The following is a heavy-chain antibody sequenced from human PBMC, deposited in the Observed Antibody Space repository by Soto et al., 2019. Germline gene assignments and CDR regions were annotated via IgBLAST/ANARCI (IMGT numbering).Heavy chain of an antibody. CDR1: GDSISTYY. J-gene: IGHJ5*02. V-gene: IGHV4-59*08. CDR2: ISDSVRT. CDR3: ARHGRYSGYDIWFDP. Sequence: SETLSLTCTVSGDSISTYYWSWIRQSPGKGLEWIGYISDSVRTNYNPSLKSRVTISVDTSKNQFSLKLSSVTAADTALYYCARHGRYSGYDIWFDPWGQGTLVTVSS. D-gene: IGHD5-12*01.